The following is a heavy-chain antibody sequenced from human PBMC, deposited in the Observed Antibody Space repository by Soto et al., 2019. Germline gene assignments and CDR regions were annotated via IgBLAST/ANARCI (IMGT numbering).Heavy chain of an antibody. J-gene: IGHJ6*02. CDR1: GYGFAGYW. CDR3: ASGSGYYYGYGMDV. CDR2: IDPSDSQT. V-gene: IGHV5-10-1*01. Sequence: PGESLKISCKGSGYGFAGYWITWVRQKPGKGLEWMGRIDPSDSQTYYSPSFRGHVTISANKSITTVFLQWSSLKASDTAMYYCASGSGYYYGYGMDVWGQGTTVTVSS. D-gene: IGHD1-1*01.